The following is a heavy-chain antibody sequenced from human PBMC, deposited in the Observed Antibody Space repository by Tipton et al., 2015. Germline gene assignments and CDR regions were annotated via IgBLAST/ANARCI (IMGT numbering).Heavy chain of an antibody. CDR2: LSYSGKT. CDR3: ARHLNYGGNCHWDY. Sequence: TLSLTCTVSGGSISNSNYYWGWIRQPPGKGLEWIGSLSYSGKTDYNPPLRSRVTISVDTSKNQFSLRLSSVTAADTAVYYCARHLNYGGNCHWDYWGQGALVTVSS. D-gene: IGHD4-23*01. V-gene: IGHV4-39*01. J-gene: IGHJ4*02. CDR1: GGSISNSNYY.